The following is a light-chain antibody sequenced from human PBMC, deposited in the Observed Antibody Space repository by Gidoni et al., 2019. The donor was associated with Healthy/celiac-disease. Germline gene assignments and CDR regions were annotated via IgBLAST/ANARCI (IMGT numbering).Light chain of an antibody. CDR1: QSVSSY. CDR3: QQRSNWMYT. V-gene: IGKV3-11*01. CDR2: DAS. J-gene: IGKJ2*01. Sequence: DIVLTQSPAPLSLSPGERATLSCRATQSVSSYLAWYQQKPGQAPRLLIYDASNRATGIPARFSGSGSGTDFTLTISSLEPEDFAVYYCQQRSNWMYTFXQXTKLEIK.